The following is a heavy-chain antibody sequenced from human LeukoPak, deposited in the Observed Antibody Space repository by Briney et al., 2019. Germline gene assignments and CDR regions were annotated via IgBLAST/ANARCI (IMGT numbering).Heavy chain of an antibody. Sequence: SETLSLTCAVYGGSLSGYYWSWIRQPPGKGLEWIGEINYSGSTNYNPSLKSRVTISVDTSKNHFSLKLSSVTAADTGVYYCAKRGTMIVVKKGGHAFDIWGQGTMVSVSS. CDR2: INYSGST. V-gene: IGHV4-34*01. CDR1: GGSLSGYY. CDR3: AKRGTMIVVKKGGHAFDI. D-gene: IGHD3-22*01. J-gene: IGHJ3*02.